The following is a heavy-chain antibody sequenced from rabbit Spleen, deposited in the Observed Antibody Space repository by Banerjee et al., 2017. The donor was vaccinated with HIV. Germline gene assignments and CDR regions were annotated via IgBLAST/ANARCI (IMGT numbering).Heavy chain of an antibody. CDR1: GIDFSSYYY. Sequence: QSLEESGGGLVQPEGSLTLTCKASGIDFSSYYYMCWVRQAPGKGLEWIACIYAGSSGSTYYASWAKGRFTISKTSSTTVTLQMTSLTAADTATYFCASGYSDVYFDLWGPGTLVTVS. J-gene: IGHJ4*01. V-gene: IGHV1S40*01. CDR3: ASGYSDVYFDL. D-gene: IGHD1-1*01. CDR2: IYAGSSGST.